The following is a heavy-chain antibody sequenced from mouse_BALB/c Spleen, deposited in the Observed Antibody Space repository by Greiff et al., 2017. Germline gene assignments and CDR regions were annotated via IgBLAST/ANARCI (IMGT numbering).Heavy chain of an antibody. V-gene: IGHV2-9*02. J-gene: IGHJ4*01. D-gene: IGHD1-2*01. CDR1: GFSLTSYG. CDR2: IWAGGST. CDR3: ARNTALYYYAMDY. Sequence: VKLVESGPGLVAPSQSLSITCTVSGFSLTSYGVHWVRQPPGKGLEWLGVIWAGGSTNYSSALMSRLSISKDNSKSQVFLKMNSLQTDDTAMYYCARNTALYYYAMDYWGQGTSVTVSS.